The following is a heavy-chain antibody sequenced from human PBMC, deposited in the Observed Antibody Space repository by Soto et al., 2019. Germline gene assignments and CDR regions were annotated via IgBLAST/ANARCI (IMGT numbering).Heavy chain of an antibody. CDR3: ARVGDYDILTGYHAPPDY. V-gene: IGHV1-18*01. CDR1: GYTFTSYG. Sequence: GASVKVSCKASGYTFTSYGISWVRQAPGQGLEWMGWISAYNGNTNYAQKLQGRVTMTTDTSTSTAYMELRSLRSDDTAVYYCARVGDYDILTGYHAPPDYWGQGTLVTVSS. D-gene: IGHD3-9*01. J-gene: IGHJ4*02. CDR2: ISAYNGNT.